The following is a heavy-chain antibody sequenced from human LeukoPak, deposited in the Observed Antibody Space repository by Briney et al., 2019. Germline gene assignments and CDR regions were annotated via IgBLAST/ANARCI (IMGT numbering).Heavy chain of an antibody. CDR3: ARSEEGWFDP. Sequence: SETLSLTCTVSGGSISSYYWSWIRQPPRKGLEWIGYIYYSGSTNYNPSLKSRVTISVDTSKNQFSLKLSSVTAADTAVYYCARSEEGWFDPWGQGTLVTVSS. CDR1: GGSISSYY. J-gene: IGHJ5*02. CDR2: IYYSGST. V-gene: IGHV4-59*08.